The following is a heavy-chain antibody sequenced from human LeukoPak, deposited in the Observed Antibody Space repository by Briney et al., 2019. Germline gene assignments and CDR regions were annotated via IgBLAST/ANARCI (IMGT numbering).Heavy chain of an antibody. CDR3: AKEPNSSGYPDYFDY. CDR1: GFTFSSSW. J-gene: IGHJ4*02. D-gene: IGHD3-22*01. CDR2: IRQDGNEK. V-gene: IGHV3-7*03. Sequence: GGSLRLSCAASGFTFSSSWMSWVRRAPGKGLEWVANIRQDGNEKYFADSVKGRFTISRDNAKNSLFLQINSLRAEDTAVYYCAKEPNSSGYPDYFDYWGQGTLVTVSS.